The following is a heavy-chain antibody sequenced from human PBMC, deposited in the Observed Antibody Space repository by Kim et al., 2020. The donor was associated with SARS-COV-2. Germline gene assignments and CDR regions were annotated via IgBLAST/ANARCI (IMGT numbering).Heavy chain of an antibody. CDR1: GFTFTSSA. J-gene: IGHJ4*02. D-gene: IGHD6-25*01. Sequence: GGSLRLSCAASGFTFTSSAMSWVRQAPGNGLEWVSTIRGGGGGTDYAGSVKGRFTVSRDSSKNTLDLQMNSLRAEDTAIYYCAKDLRYRSAYWGQGTLVT. CDR3: AKDLRYRSAY. V-gene: IGHV3-23*01. CDR2: IRGGGGGT.